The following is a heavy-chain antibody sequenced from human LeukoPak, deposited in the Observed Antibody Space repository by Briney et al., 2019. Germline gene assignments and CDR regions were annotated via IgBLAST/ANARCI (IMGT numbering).Heavy chain of an antibody. CDR1: GFTFDDYA. D-gene: IGHD6-19*01. CDR2: ISWNSGSI. Sequence: GGSLRLSCAASGFTFDDYAMHWVRQAPGKGLEWVSGISWNSGSIGYADSVKGRFTISRDNAKNSLYLQMNSLRAEDTALYYCAKDKYSSGWYWFGPWGQGTLVTVSS. V-gene: IGHV3-9*01. CDR3: AKDKYSSGWYWFGP. J-gene: IGHJ5*02.